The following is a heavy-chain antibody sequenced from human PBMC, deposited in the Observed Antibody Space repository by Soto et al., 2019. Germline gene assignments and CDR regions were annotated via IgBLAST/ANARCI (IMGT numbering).Heavy chain of an antibody. CDR2: ISAYNGNT. J-gene: IGHJ4*02. Sequence: ASVKVSCKASGYTFTSYGISWVRQAPGQGLEWMGWISAYNGNTNYAQKLQGRVTMTTDTSTSTAYMELRSLRSDDTAVYYCARGRAFYYYDSSGYLAPLDYWGQGTLVTVSS. CDR3: ARGRAFYYYDSSGYLAPLDY. V-gene: IGHV1-18*01. CDR1: GYTFTSYG. D-gene: IGHD3-22*01.